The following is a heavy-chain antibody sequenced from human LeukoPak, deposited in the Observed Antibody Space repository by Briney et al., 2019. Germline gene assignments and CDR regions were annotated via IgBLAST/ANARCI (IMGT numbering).Heavy chain of an antibody. V-gene: IGHV4-34*01. CDR2: INHSGST. J-gene: IGHJ4*02. D-gene: IGHD4-17*01. CDR1: GGSFSGYY. CDR3: ARGPTTVTRAFDY. Sequence: SETLSLTCAVYGGSFSGYYWSWIRQPPGKGLEWIGEINHSGSTNYNPSLKSRVTISVDTSKNQFSLKLSSVTAADTAVYYCARGPTTVTRAFDYWGQGTLVTVSS.